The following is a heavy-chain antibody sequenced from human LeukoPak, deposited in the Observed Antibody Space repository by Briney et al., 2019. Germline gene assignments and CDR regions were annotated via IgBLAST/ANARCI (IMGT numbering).Heavy chain of an antibody. J-gene: IGHJ6*04. CDR1: GGSISSGGYY. D-gene: IGHD2-2*01. Sequence: PSQTLSLTCTVSGGSISSGGYYWSWIRQPPGKGLEWIGYIYHSGSTYYNPSLKSRVTISVDRSKNQFSLKLSSVTAADTAVYYCARLRRYCSSTSCSHLMDVWGKGTTVTVSS. CDR3: ARLRRYCSSTSCSHLMDV. V-gene: IGHV4-30-2*01. CDR2: IYHSGST.